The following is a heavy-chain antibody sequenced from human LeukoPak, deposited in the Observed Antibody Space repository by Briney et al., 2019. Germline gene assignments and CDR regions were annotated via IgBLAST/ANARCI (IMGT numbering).Heavy chain of an antibody. CDR3: ASLRERSYYARGFDY. Sequence: SETLSLTCTVSSGSISSSSYYWGWIRQPPGKGLEWIGSIYYSGSTYYIPSLKSRVTISVDTSKNQFSLKLSSVTAADTAVYYCASLRERSYYARGFDYWGQGTLVTVSS. J-gene: IGHJ4*02. CDR1: SGSISSSSYY. D-gene: IGHD1-26*01. CDR2: IYYSGST. V-gene: IGHV4-39*01.